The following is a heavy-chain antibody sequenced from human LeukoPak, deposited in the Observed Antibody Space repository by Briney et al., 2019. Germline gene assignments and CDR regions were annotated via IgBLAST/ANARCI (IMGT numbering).Heavy chain of an antibody. CDR3: ARDWGNTAMVVYYFDY. Sequence: ASVKVSCKASGYTFTGYYMHWVRQAPGQGLEWMGWINPNSGGTNYAQKFQGRVTMTRGTSISTAYMELSRLRSDDTAVYYCARDWGNTAMVVYYFDYWGQGTLVTVSS. V-gene: IGHV1-2*02. CDR2: INPNSGGT. CDR1: GYTFTGYY. D-gene: IGHD5-18*01. J-gene: IGHJ4*02.